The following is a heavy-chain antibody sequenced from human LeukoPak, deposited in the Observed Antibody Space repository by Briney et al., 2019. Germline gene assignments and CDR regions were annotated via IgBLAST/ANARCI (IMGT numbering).Heavy chain of an antibody. CDR3: ARDREGSSWYDF. CDR1: GFTFSNYW. D-gene: IGHD6-13*01. V-gene: IGHV3-7*04. CDR2: INQDGSEK. J-gene: IGHJ5*01. Sequence: GGSLRLSCAVSGFTFSNYWMTWVRHAPGKGLEWVAHINQDGSEKYYVDSVQGRFTISRDNTNNSLYLQMNSLRADDTAVYFCARDREGSSWYDFWGQGTLVTVSS.